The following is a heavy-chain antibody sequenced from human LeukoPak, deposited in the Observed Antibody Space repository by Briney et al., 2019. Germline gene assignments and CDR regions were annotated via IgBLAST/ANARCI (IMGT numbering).Heavy chain of an antibody. CDR3: ARDLPDSGIFDY. V-gene: IGHV1-2*02. D-gene: IGHD1-14*01. Sequence: GASVKVSCKAPGYTFTSYYMHWVRQAPGQGLEWMGWINPNSGGTNYAQKFQGRVTMTRDTSISTAYMELSRLRSDDTAVYYCARDLPDSGIFDYWGQGTLVTVSS. J-gene: IGHJ4*02. CDR1: GYTFTSYY. CDR2: INPNSGGT.